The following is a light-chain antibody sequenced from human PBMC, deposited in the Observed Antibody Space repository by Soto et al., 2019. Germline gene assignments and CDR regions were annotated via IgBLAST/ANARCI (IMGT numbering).Light chain of an antibody. CDR1: QGISSY. CDR3: QQYYSYPRA. Sequence: AILMTQSPSSFSASTGDRVTITSRASQGISSYLAWYQQKPGKAPKLLIYAASILQSGVPSRFSGSGSGTDFTLTISCLQSEDFATYYCQQYYSYPRAFGPGTKVDIK. V-gene: IGKV1-8*01. J-gene: IGKJ3*01. CDR2: AAS.